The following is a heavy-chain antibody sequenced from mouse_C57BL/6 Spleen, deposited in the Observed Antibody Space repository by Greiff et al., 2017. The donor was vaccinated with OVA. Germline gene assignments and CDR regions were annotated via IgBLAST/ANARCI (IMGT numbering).Heavy chain of an antibody. CDR2: LYPGDGDT. CDR1: GYAFSSSW. CDR3: ARERDLLRGAMDY. Sequence: QVQLQQSGPELVKPGASVKISCKASGYAFSSSWMNWVKQRPGKGLEWIGRLYPGDGDTNYNGKFKGKATLTADKSSSTAYMQLSSLTSEDSAVYFCARERDLLRGAMDYWGQGTSVTVSS. V-gene: IGHV1-82*01. J-gene: IGHJ4*01. D-gene: IGHD2-10*01.